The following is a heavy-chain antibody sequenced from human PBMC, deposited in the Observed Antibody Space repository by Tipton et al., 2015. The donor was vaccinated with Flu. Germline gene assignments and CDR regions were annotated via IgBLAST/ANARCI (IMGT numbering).Heavy chain of an antibody. J-gene: IGHJ4*02. CDR2: IYHSGST. CDR1: GYSISSGYY. Sequence: TLSLTCAVSGYSISSGYYWGWIRQPPGKGLEWIGSIYHSGSTYYNPSLKSRVTISVDTSKNQFSLKLSSVTAADTAVYYCAVAYCGGDCSLYYFDYWGQGTLVTVSS. CDR3: AVAYCGGDCSLYYFDY. D-gene: IGHD2-21*01. V-gene: IGHV4-38-2*01.